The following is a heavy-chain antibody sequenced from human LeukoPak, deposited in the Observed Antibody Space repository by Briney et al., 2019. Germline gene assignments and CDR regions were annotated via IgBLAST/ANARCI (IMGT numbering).Heavy chain of an antibody. Sequence: PGESLRISCKGSGYSSTSHWISWVRQMPGKGLEWMGRIDPSDSYTNYSPSFQGHVTISADKSISTAYLQWSSLKASDTAMYYCARQSTRGMVDTDFDYWGQGTLVTVSS. D-gene: IGHD5-18*01. CDR1: GYSSTSHW. CDR2: IDPSDSYT. J-gene: IGHJ4*02. V-gene: IGHV5-10-1*01. CDR3: ARQSTRGMVDTDFDY.